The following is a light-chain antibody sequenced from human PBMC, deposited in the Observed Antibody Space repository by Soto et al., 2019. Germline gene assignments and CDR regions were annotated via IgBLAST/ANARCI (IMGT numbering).Light chain of an antibody. CDR3: QQLDTYHP. J-gene: IGKJ3*01. Sequence: RLTQAPSSLSASVGDRVTISCRASHAISSYLAWSQQNSGKAPKLLIYAASTLQSGVPSRFSGSGSGTDFTRSISRLQPADFATYYWQQLDTYHPFGPGTNVDIK. CDR2: AAS. CDR1: HAISSY. V-gene: IGKV1-9*01.